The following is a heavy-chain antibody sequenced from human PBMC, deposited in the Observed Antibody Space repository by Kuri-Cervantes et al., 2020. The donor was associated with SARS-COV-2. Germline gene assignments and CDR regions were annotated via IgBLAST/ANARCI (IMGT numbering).Heavy chain of an antibody. CDR1: GFNFSRTD. D-gene: IGHD2-21*01. CDR3: AKDRVGVQDF. J-gene: IGHJ4*02. CDR2: ISHDGKNK. Sequence: CAASGFNFSRTDMHWVRQAPGKGLEWVAVISHDGKNKKCRAFGKGRFNISRDNSQNTLYLHMKSLRSEDTDMYYCAKDRVGVQDFWGQGTLVTISS. V-gene: IGHV3-30*18.